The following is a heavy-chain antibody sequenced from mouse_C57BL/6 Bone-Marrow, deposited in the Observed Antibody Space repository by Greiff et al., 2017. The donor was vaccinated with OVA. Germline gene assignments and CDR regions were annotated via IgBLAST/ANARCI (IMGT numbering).Heavy chain of an antibody. CDR3: AREKALGYAMDY. J-gene: IGHJ4*01. D-gene: IGHD3-3*01. Sequence: QVQLQQPGAELVRPGSSVKLSCKASGYTFTSYWMDWVKQRPGQGLEWIGNIYPSDSETHYNQKFKDKATLTVDKSSSTAYMQLSSLTSEDSAVYYCAREKALGYAMDYWGQGTSVTVSS. V-gene: IGHV1-61*01. CDR1: GYTFTSYW. CDR2: IYPSDSET.